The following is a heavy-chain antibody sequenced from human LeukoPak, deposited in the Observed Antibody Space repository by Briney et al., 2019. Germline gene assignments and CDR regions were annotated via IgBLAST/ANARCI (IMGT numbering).Heavy chain of an antibody. CDR2: IWPGNSDT. D-gene: IGHD2-15*01. V-gene: IGHV5-51*01. J-gene: IGHJ3*02. Sequence: HGESLKISCMGSGYNFNNYWIGWVRHMPGKGMEWMGIIWPGNSDTRYSASFQGQVTISADKSISTAYLQWSSLKASDTAMYYCASPAEGRGYAFDIWGQGTMVTVSS. CDR3: ASPAEGRGYAFDI. CDR1: GYNFNNYW.